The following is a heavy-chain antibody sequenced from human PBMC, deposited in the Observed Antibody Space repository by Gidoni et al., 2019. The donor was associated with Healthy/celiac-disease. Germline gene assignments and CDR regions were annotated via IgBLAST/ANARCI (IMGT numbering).Heavy chain of an antibody. V-gene: IGHV3-15*07. J-gene: IGHJ4*02. D-gene: IGHD3-22*01. CDR1: GFTFSNAW. CDR3: TTGWHYDSSGYYDRLDY. Sequence: EVQLVESGGGLVKPGGSLRLSCAASGFTFSNAWMNWVRQAPGKGLEWVGRIKSKTDGGTTDYAAPVKGRFTISRDDSKNTLYLQMNSLKTEDTAVYYCTTGWHYDSSGYYDRLDYWGQGTPLTVSS. CDR2: IKSKTDGGTT.